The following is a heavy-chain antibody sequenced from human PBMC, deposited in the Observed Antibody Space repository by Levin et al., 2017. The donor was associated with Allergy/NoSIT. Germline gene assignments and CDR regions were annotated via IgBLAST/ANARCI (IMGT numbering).Heavy chain of an antibody. CDR2: INHSGST. CDR1: GGSFSGYY. Sequence: PSETLSLTCAVYGGSFSGYYWSWIRQPPGKGLEWIGEINHSGSTNYNPSLKSRVTISVDTSKNQFSLKLSSVTAADTAVYYCARLGDCSGGSCYRKPSYYYYMDVWGKGTTVTVSS. V-gene: IGHV4-34*01. D-gene: IGHD2-15*01. J-gene: IGHJ6*03. CDR3: ARLGDCSGGSCYRKPSYYYYMDV.